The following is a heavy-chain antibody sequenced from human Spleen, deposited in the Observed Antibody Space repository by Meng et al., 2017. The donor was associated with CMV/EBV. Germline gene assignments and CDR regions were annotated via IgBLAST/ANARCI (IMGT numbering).Heavy chain of an antibody. V-gene: IGHV1-46*01. CDR3: ARVSDIVVVPAAAWFDP. D-gene: IGHD2-2*01. Sequence: YTFTSYYRHWLRQAPGQGLEWMGIINPSGGSTSYAQKFQGRVTMTRDTSTSTVYMELSSLRSEDTAVYYCARVSDIVVVPAAAWFDPWGQGTLVTVSS. CDR2: INPSGGST. J-gene: IGHJ5*02. CDR1: YTFTSYY.